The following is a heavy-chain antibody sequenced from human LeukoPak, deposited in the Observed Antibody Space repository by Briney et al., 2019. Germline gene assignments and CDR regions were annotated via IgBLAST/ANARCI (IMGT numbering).Heavy chain of an antibody. CDR2: IYHSGST. CDR3: ARDPNTIFGVVTNFDY. Sequence: SETQSLTCTVSGYSISSGYYWGWIRQPPGKGLEWIGSIYHSGSTYYNPSLKSRVTISVDTSKNQFSLKLSSETAADTAVYYCARDPNTIFGVVTNFDYWGQGTLVTVSS. J-gene: IGHJ4*02. V-gene: IGHV4-38-2*02. CDR1: GYSISSGYY. D-gene: IGHD3-3*01.